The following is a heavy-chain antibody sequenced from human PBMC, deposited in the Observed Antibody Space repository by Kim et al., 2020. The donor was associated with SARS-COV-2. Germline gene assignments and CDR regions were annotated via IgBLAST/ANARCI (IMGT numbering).Heavy chain of an antibody. CDR3: ARDFVLGTMVRGVAWGWFDP. V-gene: IGHV4-30-4*01. Sequence: SETLSLTCTVSGGSISSGDYYWSWIRQPPGKGLEWIGYIYYSGSTYYNPSLKSRVTISVDTSKNQFSLKLSSVTAADTAVYYCARDFVLGTMVRGVAWGWFDPWGQGTLVTVSS. D-gene: IGHD3-10*01. CDR1: GGSISSGDYY. J-gene: IGHJ5*02. CDR2: IYYSGST.